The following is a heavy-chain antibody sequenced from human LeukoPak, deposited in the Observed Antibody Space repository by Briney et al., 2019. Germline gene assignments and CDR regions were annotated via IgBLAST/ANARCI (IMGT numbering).Heavy chain of an antibody. Sequence: SQTLSLTCAISGDSVSSNSAAWNWIRQSPSRGLEWLGRTYYRSRCYSDYAVSLKSRITIIPDTSKNQFSLQLNSVILEDTAVYFCARELRRIFDYWDQGSLVTV. CDR1: GDSVSSNSAA. CDR3: ARELRRIFDY. J-gene: IGHJ4*02. CDR2: TYYRSRCYS. V-gene: IGHV6-1*01.